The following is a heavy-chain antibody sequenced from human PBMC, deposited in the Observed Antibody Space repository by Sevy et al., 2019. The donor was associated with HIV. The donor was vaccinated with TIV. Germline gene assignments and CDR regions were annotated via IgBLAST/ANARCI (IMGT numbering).Heavy chain of an antibody. V-gene: IGHV3-23*01. CDR1: GLTFSSYA. J-gene: IGHJ6*02. D-gene: IGHD2-15*01. CDR3: AKDKGGLLPSNGMDV. CDR2: ISGSGDRT. Sequence: GGSLRLSCAASGLTFSSYAMAWVRQAPGKGLEWISAISGSGDRTYYAESVKGRFTISRDNSKNMVYLQMNSLRAEDTAVYYCAKDKGGLLPSNGMDVWGQGTTVTVSS.